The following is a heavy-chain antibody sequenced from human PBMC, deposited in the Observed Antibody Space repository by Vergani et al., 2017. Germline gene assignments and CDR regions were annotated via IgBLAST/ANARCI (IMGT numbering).Heavy chain of an antibody. Sequence: QVQLQESGPGLVKTSETLSLTCTVSGGSISSHYWSWIRQPPGKGLEWIGYIYYSGSTNSNPSLKSRVTISVDTSKNQFSLKLSSVTAADTAVYYCAREEAAAGTLDYWGQGTLVTVSS. CDR3: AREEAAAGTLDY. CDR1: GGSISSHY. CDR2: IYYSGST. V-gene: IGHV4-59*11. D-gene: IGHD6-13*01. J-gene: IGHJ4*02.